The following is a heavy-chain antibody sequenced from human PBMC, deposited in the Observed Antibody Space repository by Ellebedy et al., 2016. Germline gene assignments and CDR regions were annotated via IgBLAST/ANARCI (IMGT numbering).Heavy chain of an antibody. CDR3: ARATPGGVVIAIPPDY. D-gene: IGHD2-21*01. V-gene: IGHV3-13*01. CDR2: IGTAGDT. Sequence: GESLKISCAASGFTFSSYDMHWVRQATGKGLEWVSAIGTAGDTYYPGSVKGRFTISRENAKNSLYLQMNSLRAEDTAVYYCARATPGGVVIAIPPDYWGQGTLVTVSS. CDR1: GFTFSSYD. J-gene: IGHJ4*02.